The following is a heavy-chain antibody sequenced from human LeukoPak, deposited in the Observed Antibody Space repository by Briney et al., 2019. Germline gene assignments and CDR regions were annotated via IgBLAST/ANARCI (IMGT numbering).Heavy chain of an antibody. CDR3: VNSGAGVVPAAMDH. Sequence: QPGGSLRLSCSPSGFTLSSYAMYWVRQAPRKGLEYVSAISSNGGGTHYADSVKGRFTISRDNSRNTLYLQMSSLRPEDTAVYYCVNSGAGVVPAAMDHWGQGTLVTVSS. CDR1: GFTLSSYA. D-gene: IGHD2-2*01. J-gene: IGHJ4*02. CDR2: ISSNGGGT. V-gene: IGHV3-64D*09.